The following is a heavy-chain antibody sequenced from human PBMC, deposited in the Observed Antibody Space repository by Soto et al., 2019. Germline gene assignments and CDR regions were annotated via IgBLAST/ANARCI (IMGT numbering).Heavy chain of an antibody. CDR1: GFLFSTYW. V-gene: IGHV3-74*01. D-gene: IGHD2-21*01. J-gene: IGHJ4*02. Sequence: EVQLVESGGGLVQPGGSLRLSCAASGFLFSTYWMFWGRQVPRKGLLWVSRIKSDGSSTSYADSVKGRFTISRDNTKNTLYLQMTTLRAEDTAVYYCAIGGGDYNYCDRWGQGILVTVSS. CDR3: AIGGGDYNYCDR. CDR2: IKSDGSST.